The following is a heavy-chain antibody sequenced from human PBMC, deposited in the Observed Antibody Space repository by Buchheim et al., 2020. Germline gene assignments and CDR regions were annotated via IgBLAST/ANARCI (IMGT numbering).Heavy chain of an antibody. CDR2: IKPDGSEM. CDR1: GFTFSSYW. Sequence: EVLLVESGGGLVQPGGSLRLSCATSGFTFSSYWMTWVRRAPGRGLEWVANIKPDGSEMYYVDSVKGRFIISRDNPENSLYLQMNSLSAEDTAGYYGAKEQCSGGSCDVGLDYWGQGTL. V-gene: IGHV3-7*04. J-gene: IGHJ4*02. CDR3: AKEQCSGGSCDVGLDY. D-gene: IGHD2-15*01.